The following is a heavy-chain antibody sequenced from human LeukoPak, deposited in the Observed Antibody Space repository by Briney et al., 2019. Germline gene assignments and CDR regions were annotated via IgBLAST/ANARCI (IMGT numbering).Heavy chain of an antibody. Sequence: GGSLRLSCAASGFSFSDYYMTWIRQAPGKGLEWVSYISDSGSTIYYADSVKGRFTISRDNAKNSLYLQMNGLRAEDTAVYYCARDKYSFGRNFDDWGQGTLVTVSS. CDR1: GFSFSDYY. J-gene: IGHJ4*02. V-gene: IGHV3-11*01. CDR2: ISDSGSTI. D-gene: IGHD5-18*01. CDR3: ARDKYSFGRNFDD.